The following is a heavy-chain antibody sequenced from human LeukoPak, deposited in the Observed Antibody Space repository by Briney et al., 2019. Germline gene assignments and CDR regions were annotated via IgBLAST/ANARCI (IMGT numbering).Heavy chain of an antibody. D-gene: IGHD6-19*01. CDR2: INHSGST. CDR1: GGSSSGYY. Sequence: SETLSLTCAVYGGSSSGYYWSWIRQPPGKGLEWIGEINHSGSTNYNPSLKSRVTISVDTSKNQFSLKLSSVTAADTAVYYCARGTQWLDAFDIWGQGTMVTVSS. V-gene: IGHV4-34*01. CDR3: ARGTQWLDAFDI. J-gene: IGHJ3*02.